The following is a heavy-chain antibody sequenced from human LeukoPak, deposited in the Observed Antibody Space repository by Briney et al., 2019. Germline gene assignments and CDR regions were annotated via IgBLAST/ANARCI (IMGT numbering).Heavy chain of an antibody. CDR1: GFTFSSYW. Sequence: PGGSLRLSCAASGFTFSSYWMSWVRQAPGKGLEWVANIKQDGSEKYYVDSVKGRFTISRDNAKNSLYLQMNSLRAEDTAVYYCARDQGQLWSYYFDYWGQGTLVTVSS. D-gene: IGHD5-18*01. V-gene: IGHV3-7*01. J-gene: IGHJ4*02. CDR2: IKQDGSEK. CDR3: ARDQGQLWSYYFDY.